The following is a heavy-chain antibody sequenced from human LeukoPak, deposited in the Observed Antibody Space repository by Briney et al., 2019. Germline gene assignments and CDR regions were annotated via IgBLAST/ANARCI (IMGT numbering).Heavy chain of an antibody. CDR2: FDPEDGET. D-gene: IGHD1-26*01. J-gene: IGHJ3*02. Sequence: ASVKVSCKVSGYTLTELSMHWVRQAPGKGLEWMGGFDPEDGETIYAQKFQGRVTMTEDTSTDTAYMELSSLRSEDTAVYYCATSWAFIVGATSDAFDIWGQGTMVTVSS. V-gene: IGHV1-24*01. CDR1: GYTLTELS. CDR3: ATSWAFIVGATSDAFDI.